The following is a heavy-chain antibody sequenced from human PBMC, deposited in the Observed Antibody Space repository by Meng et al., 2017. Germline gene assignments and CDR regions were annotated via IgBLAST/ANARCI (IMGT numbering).Heavy chain of an antibody. CDR1: GFTFSSYD. J-gene: IGHJ4*02. Sequence: VEVGESGGGLVQPGGSLGPSCAASGFTFSSYDMHWVRQATGKGLEWVSAIGTAGDTYYPGSVKGRFTISRENAKNSLYLQMNSLRAGDTAVYYCARGVVRGVIYPQFDYWGQGTLVTVSS. CDR2: IGTAGDT. CDR3: ARGVVRGVIYPQFDY. V-gene: IGHV3-13*01. D-gene: IGHD3-10*01.